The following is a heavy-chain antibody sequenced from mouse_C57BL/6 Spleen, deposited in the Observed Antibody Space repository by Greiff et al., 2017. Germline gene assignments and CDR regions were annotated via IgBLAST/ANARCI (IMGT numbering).Heavy chain of an antibody. J-gene: IGHJ2*01. CDR3: ARGGDYFDD. V-gene: IGHV1-42*01. Sequence: VQLQQSGPELVKPGASVKISCKASGYSFTGYYMNWVKQSPEKSLEWIGEINPSTGGTTYNQKFKAKATLTVDKSSSTAYMQLKSLTSEDSAVYYCARGGDYFDDWGQGTTLTVSS. CDR2: INPSTGGT. CDR1: GYSFTGYY.